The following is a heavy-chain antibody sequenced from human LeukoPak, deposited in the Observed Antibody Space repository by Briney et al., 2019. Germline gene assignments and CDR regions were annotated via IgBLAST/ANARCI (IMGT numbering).Heavy chain of an antibody. V-gene: IGHV3-74*01. CDR2: IKSDGSST. J-gene: IGHJ4*02. D-gene: IGHD6-19*01. Sequence: GGSLRLSCAASGFTFSSYWMHWVRQAPGKGLVWVSRIKSDGSSTSYADSVKGRFTISRDNAKNTLYLQMNSLRAEDTAVYYCARVKQWLVHYYFDYWGQGTLVTVSS. CDR1: GFTFSSYW. CDR3: ARVKQWLVHYYFDY.